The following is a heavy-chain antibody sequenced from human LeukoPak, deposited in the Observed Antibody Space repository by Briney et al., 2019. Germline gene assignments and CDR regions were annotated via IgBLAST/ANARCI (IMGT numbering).Heavy chain of an antibody. Sequence: SETLSLTCTVSGGSISSYYWSWIRQPPGKGLEWIGYIYYSGSTNYNPSLKSRVTMSVDTSKNQFSLKLSSVTAADTAVYYCAGIPLRRYYMDVWGKGTTVTVSS. J-gene: IGHJ6*03. V-gene: IGHV4-59*12. CDR1: GGSISSYY. CDR2: IYYSGST. CDR3: AGIPLRRYYMDV. D-gene: IGHD4-17*01.